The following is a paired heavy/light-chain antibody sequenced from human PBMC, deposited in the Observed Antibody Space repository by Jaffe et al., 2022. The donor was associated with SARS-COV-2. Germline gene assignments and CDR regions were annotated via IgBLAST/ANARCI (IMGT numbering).Light chain of an antibody. Sequence: EIVLTQSPATLSLSPGERATLSCRASQSVSSDLAWYQQKPGQAPRLLIYEASIRATGIPARFSGSGYGTDFTLTISSLEPEDFALYYCQQRSNWPPALTFGGGTKVEI. CDR1: QSVSSD. CDR2: EAS. CDR3: QQRSNWPPALT. J-gene: IGKJ4*01. V-gene: IGKV3-11*01.
Heavy chain of an antibody. CDR3: TKDTRTKYYGSGRYFYFMDV. Sequence: EVQLVESGGGLVQPGRSLRLSCAASGINFEDYAMHWVRQVPGKGLEWVSGISWNSGTTGYADSVKGRFTISRDNAKNSLYLQMNSLRAEDTALYYCTKDTRTKYYGSGRYFYFMDVWGKGTTVTVSS. CDR2: ISWNSGTT. D-gene: IGHD3-10*01. CDR1: GINFEDYA. V-gene: IGHV3-9*01. J-gene: IGHJ6*03.